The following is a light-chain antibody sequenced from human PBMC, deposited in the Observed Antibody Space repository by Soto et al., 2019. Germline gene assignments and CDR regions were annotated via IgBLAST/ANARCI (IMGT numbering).Light chain of an antibody. CDR3: QQTYSDIS. V-gene: IGKV1-39*01. CDR2: NAS. Sequence: DIQLTQYPSSLSASVGGTVTITCRASQTISTYLLWYHQKPGRAPXXLIYNASTLHSGVPSKFSGSGSGTDFTLTISGLQPEDFATYHCQQTYSDISFGGGTKVDIK. CDR1: QTISTY. J-gene: IGKJ4*01.